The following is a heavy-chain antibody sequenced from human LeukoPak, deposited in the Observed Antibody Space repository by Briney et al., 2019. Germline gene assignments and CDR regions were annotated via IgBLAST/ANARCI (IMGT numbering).Heavy chain of an antibody. CDR2: ISYDGSNK. Sequence: GGSLRLSCAASGFTFSSYAMHWVRQAPGKGLEWVAVISYDGSNKYYADSVKGRFTISRGNSKNTLYLQMNSLRAEDTAVYYCAKDGTYDFWSGYYTGSDYWGQGTLVTVSS. CDR3: AKDGTYDFWSGYYTGSDY. D-gene: IGHD3-3*01. V-gene: IGHV3-30-3*01. J-gene: IGHJ4*02. CDR1: GFTFSSYA.